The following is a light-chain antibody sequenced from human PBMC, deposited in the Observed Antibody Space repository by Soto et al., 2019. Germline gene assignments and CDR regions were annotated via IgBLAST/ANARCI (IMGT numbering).Light chain of an antibody. CDR2: AAS. CDR3: QQTNSFPRT. Sequence: DIQMTQSPSSVSGSVGDRVTIICRASQDVSRWLAWYQQKPGKAPKLMIYAASSLQSGVPSRFSGSGSGTDFTLTISSLQPEDSATYYCQQTNSFPRTFGQGTKVEI. V-gene: IGKV1-12*01. J-gene: IGKJ1*01. CDR1: QDVSRW.